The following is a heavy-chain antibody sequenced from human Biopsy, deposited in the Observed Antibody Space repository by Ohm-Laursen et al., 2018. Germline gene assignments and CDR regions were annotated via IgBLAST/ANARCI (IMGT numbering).Heavy chain of an antibody. Sequence: GALVKVSCKVSGGTFINSAISWVRQAPGQGLEWMGGIITFFRTVNYAQNFQGRLTITADEFTDTAYMELRSLRSEDTAVYYCAPQTPRDPDILTGAYHYDMAVWGQGTTVTVSS. CDR3: APQTPRDPDILTGAYHYDMAV. J-gene: IGHJ6*02. CDR1: GGTFINSA. CDR2: IITFFRTV. V-gene: IGHV1-69*13. D-gene: IGHD3-9*01.